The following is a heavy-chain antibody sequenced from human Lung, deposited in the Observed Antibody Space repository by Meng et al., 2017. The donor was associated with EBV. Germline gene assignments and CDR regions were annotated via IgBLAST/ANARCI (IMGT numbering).Heavy chain of an antibody. D-gene: IGHD4-23*01. CDR3: ARPDNGGNWYFDN. J-gene: IGHJ4*02. CDR2: ITSTATYI. V-gene: IGHV3-21*01. Sequence: VXLLESGGXLVKPGGSLILSGSASGFTFSRHTMTWVRQAPGKGLQWVSSITSTATYISYATSVKGRFTISRDNAKNSLYLQMISLRAEDTAVYYCARPDNGGNWYFDNWGQGTLVIVSS. CDR1: GFTFSRHT.